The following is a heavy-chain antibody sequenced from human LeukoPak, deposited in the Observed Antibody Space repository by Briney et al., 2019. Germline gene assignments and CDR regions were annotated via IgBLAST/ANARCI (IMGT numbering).Heavy chain of an antibody. Sequence: SETLSLTCTVSGGSISSSSYYWGWIRQPPGKGLEWIGSIYYSGSTYYNPSLKSRVTISVDTSKNQFSLKLSSVTAADTAVYYCAREAGDYGDYGFFDYWGQGTLVTVSS. CDR3: AREAGDYGDYGFFDY. J-gene: IGHJ4*02. V-gene: IGHV4-39*07. CDR1: GGSISSSSYY. CDR2: IYYSGST. D-gene: IGHD4-17*01.